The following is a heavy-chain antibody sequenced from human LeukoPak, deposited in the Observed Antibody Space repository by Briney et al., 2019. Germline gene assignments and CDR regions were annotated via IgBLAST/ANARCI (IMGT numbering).Heavy chain of an antibody. CDR3: AKSRLSGINDAFDI. V-gene: IGHV3-23*01. CDR1: GLTFINFG. J-gene: IGHJ3*02. Sequence: GGSLRLSCAASGLTFINFGMTWVRQAPGKGLEWVSAISGSAVITFYADSAKGRFTISRDNSKNTLYLQMNSLRAEDTALYYCAKSRLSGINDAFDIWGQGTMVTVSS. CDR2: ISGSAVIT. D-gene: IGHD3-3*01.